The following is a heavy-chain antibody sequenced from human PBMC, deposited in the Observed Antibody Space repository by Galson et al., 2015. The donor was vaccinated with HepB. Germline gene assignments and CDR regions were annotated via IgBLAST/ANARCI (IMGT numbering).Heavy chain of an antibody. CDR3: ARASGSSGWSYDAFDI. V-gene: IGHV4-61*01. D-gene: IGHD6-19*01. CDR2: IYYSGST. CDR1: GGSVSSGSYY. Sequence: QVQLQESGPGLVKPSETLSLTCTVSGGSVSSGSYYWSWIRQPPGNGLEWIGYIYYSGSTNYNPSLKSRVTISVDTSKNQFSLKLSSVTAADTAVYYCARASGSSGWSYDAFDIWGQGTMVTVSS. J-gene: IGHJ3*02.